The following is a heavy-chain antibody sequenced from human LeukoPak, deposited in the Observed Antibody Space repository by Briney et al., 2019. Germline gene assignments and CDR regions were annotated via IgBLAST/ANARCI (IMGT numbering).Heavy chain of an antibody. CDR2: IYYSGST. V-gene: IGHV4-59*01. D-gene: IGHD1-1*01. CDR1: GGSISSYY. CDR3: ARDLGPGNWFDP. J-gene: IGHJ5*02. Sequence: SETLSLTCTVSGGSISSYYWSWIRQPPGKGLEWIGYIYYSGSTNYNPSLKSRVTISVDTSKNQFSLKLSSVTAADTAAYYCARDLGPGNWFDPWGQGTLVTVSS.